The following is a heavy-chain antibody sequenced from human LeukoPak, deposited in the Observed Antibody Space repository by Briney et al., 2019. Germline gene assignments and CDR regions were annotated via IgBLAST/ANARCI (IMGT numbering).Heavy chain of an antibody. CDR1: GYTFTSYA. D-gene: IGHD6-13*01. V-gene: IGHV7-4-1*02. J-gene: IGHJ5*02. CDR2: INTNTGNP. CDR3: ARTPAAGTYNWFDP. Sequence: ASVKVPCKASGYTFTSYAMNWVRQAPGQGLEWMGWINTNTGNPTYAQGFTGRFVFSLDTSVSTAYLQISSLKAEDTAVYYCARTPAAGTYNWFDPWGQGTLVTVSS.